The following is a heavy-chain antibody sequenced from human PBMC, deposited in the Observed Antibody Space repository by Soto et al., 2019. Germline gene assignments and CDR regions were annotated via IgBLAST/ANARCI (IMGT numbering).Heavy chain of an antibody. Sequence: VGSLRLSCASSVFTFSSYAMSCVRHSPGKWLEWVSAISGSGGSTYYADSVKGRFTISRDNFKNTLYLEMDSLRPEDTAIYYCARGGEYCTPNSCAIESWGRGTPVNVSS. D-gene: IGHD2-8*01. CDR2: ISGSGGST. V-gene: IGHV3-23*01. CDR1: VFTFSSYA. J-gene: IGHJ5*02. CDR3: ARGGEYCTPNSCAIES.